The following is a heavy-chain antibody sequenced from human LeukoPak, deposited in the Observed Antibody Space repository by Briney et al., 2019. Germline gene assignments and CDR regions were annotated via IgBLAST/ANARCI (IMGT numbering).Heavy chain of an antibody. D-gene: IGHD4-11*01. Sequence: GESLKISSKASGYSFNNYWIGWVRQMPGKGLEWMGIIYPGDSDVRYSPSFQGQVTISADRSISTAYLQWSSLKASGTAMYYCATTVIGSLSWFDPWGQGTQVTVSA. CDR1: GYSFNNYW. J-gene: IGHJ5*02. CDR2: IYPGDSDV. V-gene: IGHV5-51*01. CDR3: ATTVIGSLSWFDP.